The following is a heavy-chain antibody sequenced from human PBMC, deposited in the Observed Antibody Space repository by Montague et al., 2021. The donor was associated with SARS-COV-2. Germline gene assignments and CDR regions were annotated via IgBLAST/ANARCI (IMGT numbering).Heavy chain of an antibody. J-gene: IGHJ1*01. CDR3: ARVGSQVVPGTWEYFQH. V-gene: IGHV4-59*01. D-gene: IGHD1-1*01. CDR1: GGSFNNYY. Sequence: SETRSLTCTVSGGSFNNYYWSWIRQPPGKGLEWVGYIFYSGGSADYNSPLKRRATISVDTSKYQFSLNLNSVTAADTAVYYCARVGSQVVPGTWEYFQHWGQGILVSVSS. CDR2: IFYSGGSA.